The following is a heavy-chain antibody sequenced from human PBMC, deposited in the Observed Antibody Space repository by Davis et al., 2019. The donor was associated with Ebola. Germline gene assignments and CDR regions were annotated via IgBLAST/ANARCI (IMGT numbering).Heavy chain of an antibody. J-gene: IGHJ4*02. V-gene: IGHV4-34*01. D-gene: IGHD3-3*01. CDR3: ARGSIFGSGR. CDR2: INHSGST. Sequence: SETLSLTCAVYGGSFSGYYWSWIRQPPGKGLEWIGEINHSGSTNYNPSLKSRVTISVDTSKNQFSLKLSSVTAADTAVYYCARGSIFGSGRWGQGTLVIVSS. CDR1: GGSFSGYY.